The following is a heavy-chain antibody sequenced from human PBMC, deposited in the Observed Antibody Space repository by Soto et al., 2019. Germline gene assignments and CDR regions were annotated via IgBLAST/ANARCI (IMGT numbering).Heavy chain of an antibody. J-gene: IGHJ6*02. V-gene: IGHV4-39*01. CDR2: IDYSGRT. Sequence: SETLSLTCIVSGGSISSSSYYWVCIRPPPGKGREGIVRIDYSGRTYDNPALESRITLSVDTSENQSFLKLSSGTAANTVVYYHASISYISGWGALVWHESYCMDVWGQGTPVTVSS. D-gene: IGHD6-19*01. CDR3: ASISYISGWGALVWHESYCMDV. CDR1: GGSISSSSYY.